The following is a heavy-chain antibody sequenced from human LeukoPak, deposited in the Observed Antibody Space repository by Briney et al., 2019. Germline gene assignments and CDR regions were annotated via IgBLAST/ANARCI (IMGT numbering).Heavy chain of an antibody. CDR3: ARDAGYCSSTSCYPYYYGMDV. Sequence: ASVKVSCKASGYTFTGYYMHWVRQAPGQGLEWMGWINPNSGGTNYAQKFQGRVAMTRDTSISTAYMELSRLRSDDTAVYYCARDAGYCSSTSCYPYYYGMDVWGQGTTVTVSS. V-gene: IGHV1-2*02. CDR1: GYTFTGYY. CDR2: INPNSGGT. J-gene: IGHJ6*02. D-gene: IGHD2-2*03.